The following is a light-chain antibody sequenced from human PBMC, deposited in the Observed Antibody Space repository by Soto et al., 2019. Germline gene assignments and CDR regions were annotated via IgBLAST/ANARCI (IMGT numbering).Light chain of an antibody. Sequence: EVVMTQSPATLSVSPGERATLSCRASQSVGSKLAWYQQKPGQAPRLLIFDAFTRATGIPARFSGGGSGTEFTLFIGSLQSEDFAVYYCQQYNNWPPLTFGGGTKVEI. J-gene: IGKJ4*01. V-gene: IGKV3-15*01. CDR1: QSVGSK. CDR2: DAF. CDR3: QQYNNWPPLT.